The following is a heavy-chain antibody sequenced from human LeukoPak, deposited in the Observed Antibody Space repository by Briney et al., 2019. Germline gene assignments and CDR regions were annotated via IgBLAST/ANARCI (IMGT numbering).Heavy chain of an antibody. Sequence: PGGSLRLSCAASGFTFSSYGVHWVRQAPGKGLEWVAFIRYDGSNKYYTDSVKGRFTISRDNSKNTLYLQMNSLRAEDTAVYYCAKDRDSSSPELDYWGQGTLVTVSS. J-gene: IGHJ4*02. CDR1: GFTFSSYG. D-gene: IGHD6-13*01. CDR2: IRYDGSNK. V-gene: IGHV3-30*02. CDR3: AKDRDSSSPELDY.